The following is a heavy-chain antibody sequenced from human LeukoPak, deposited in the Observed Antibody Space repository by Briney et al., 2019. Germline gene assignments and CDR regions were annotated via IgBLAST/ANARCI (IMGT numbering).Heavy chain of an antibody. CDR2: ISSNCRPI. CDR1: GFTFSSYE. V-gene: IGHV3-48*03. Sequence: PGGPLRLSCAASGFTFSSYEMNWVRQAPGKGLEWVSYISSNCRPIFYADSVKGRFTISRDNAKNSLSLLMNSLRAEDTAVYYCARDGGSGILDWGQGTLVTVS. J-gene: IGHJ4*02. CDR3: ARDGGSGILD. D-gene: IGHD3-10*01.